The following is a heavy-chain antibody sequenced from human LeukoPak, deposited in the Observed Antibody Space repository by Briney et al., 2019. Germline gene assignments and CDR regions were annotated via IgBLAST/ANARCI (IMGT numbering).Heavy chain of an antibody. J-gene: IGHJ3*02. CDR3: ARGGKNYDFWSGSGSPNHAFDI. V-gene: IGHV1-2*02. D-gene: IGHD3-3*01. CDR2: INPNSGGT. CDR1: GYTFTGYY. Sequence: ASVKVSCKASGYTFTGYYMHWVRQAPGQGLEWMGWINPNSGGTNYAQRFQGRVTMTRDTSISTAYMELSRLRSDDTAVYYCARGGKNYDFWSGSGSPNHAFDIWGQGTMVTVSS.